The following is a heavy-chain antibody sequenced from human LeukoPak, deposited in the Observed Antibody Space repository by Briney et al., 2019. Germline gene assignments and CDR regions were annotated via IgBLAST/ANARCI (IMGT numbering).Heavy chain of an antibody. CDR2: ISVYNDKT. CDR1: GYTFTSYG. Sequence: ASVKVSCKTSGYTFTSYGISWVRQAPEQGLEWMGWISVYNDKTDYSQEFQGRVTMTTDKSTTTAYMELRSLRSDDTAVYYCGRFYGNFDYWGQGTLVTVSS. V-gene: IGHV1-18*01. CDR3: GRFYGNFDY. D-gene: IGHD1-14*01. J-gene: IGHJ4*02.